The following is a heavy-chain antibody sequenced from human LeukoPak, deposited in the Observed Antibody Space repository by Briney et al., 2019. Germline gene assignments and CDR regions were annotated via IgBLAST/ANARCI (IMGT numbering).Heavy chain of an antibody. CDR2: IYYSGST. CDR3: ARDRGPAVGYDY. Sequence: SETLSLTCTVSGGSISSYYWSWSRQPPGKGLEWIGYIYYSGSTNYNPSLKSRVTISVDTSKNQFSLKLSSVTAADTAVYYCARDRGPAVGYDYWGQGTLVTVSS. J-gene: IGHJ4*02. V-gene: IGHV4-59*01. CDR1: GGSISSYY. D-gene: IGHD2-2*01.